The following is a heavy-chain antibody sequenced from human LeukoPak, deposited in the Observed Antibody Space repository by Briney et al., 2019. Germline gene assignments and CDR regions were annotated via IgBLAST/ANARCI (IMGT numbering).Heavy chain of an antibody. Sequence: PSETLSLTCTVSGGSISIYYWSCIRQPPGKGREWMGYIYYIVSTYYNPSPKSRVTIPVDTSKNQFSLKLSSVTAADTAVYYCARGGDCSGGSCYFGDWGQGTLVTVSS. CDR1: GGSISIYY. CDR2: IYYIVST. CDR3: ARGGDCSGGSCYFGD. J-gene: IGHJ4*02. V-gene: IGHV4-59*12. D-gene: IGHD2-15*01.